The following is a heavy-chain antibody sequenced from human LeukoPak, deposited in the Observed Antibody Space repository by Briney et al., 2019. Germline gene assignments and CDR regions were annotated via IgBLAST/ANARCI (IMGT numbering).Heavy chain of an antibody. Sequence: GGSLRLSCAASGFTFDDYAMHWVRQAPGKGLEGVSGIRWNSGSIGDGDSVTGRFTISRANAKNSMYIQMNSLRAEATALYYCAKAGWFGELRLGYFDYWGQGTLVTVSS. D-gene: IGHD3-10*01. CDR2: IRWNSGSI. CDR1: GFTFDDYA. CDR3: AKAGWFGELRLGYFDY. J-gene: IGHJ4*02. V-gene: IGHV3-9*01.